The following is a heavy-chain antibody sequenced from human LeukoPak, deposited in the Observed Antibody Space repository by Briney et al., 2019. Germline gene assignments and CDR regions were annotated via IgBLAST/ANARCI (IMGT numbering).Heavy chain of an antibody. J-gene: IGHJ3*02. D-gene: IGHD4-23*01. V-gene: IGHV5-51*01. CDR1: GYTFITYW. CDR2: IYPGDSDT. Sequence: GESLKISCKGSGYTFITYWIGWVRQMPGKGLEWMGIIYPGDSDTRYSPSFRGQVTISADKSINIAYLQWSSLKASDTAMYYCARPDDYGGKPAAFDIWGQGTMVTVSS. CDR3: ARPDDYGGKPAAFDI.